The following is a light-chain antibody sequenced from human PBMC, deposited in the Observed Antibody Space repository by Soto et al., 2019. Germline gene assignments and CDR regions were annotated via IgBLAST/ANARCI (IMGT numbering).Light chain of an antibody. CDR2: LAS. J-gene: IGKJ1*01. CDR1: QSLLQTNGYTY. V-gene: IGKV2-28*01. CDR3: MQSLQTPPWT. Sequence: DIVMTQSPLSLPVTPGEPASISCRSSQSLLQTNGYTYLDWYLQKPGQSPQLLIYLASIRASGVADRFSGSGSGTEFTLKISKVEAEDVGVYYCMQSLQTPPWTFGQGTKVDIK.